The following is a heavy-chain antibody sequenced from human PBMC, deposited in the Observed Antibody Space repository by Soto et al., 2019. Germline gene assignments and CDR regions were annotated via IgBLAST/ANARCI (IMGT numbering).Heavy chain of an antibody. CDR2: MNTNTNTT. Sequence: ALVNGSCKASGYSFTDNDINRGRQAPGQGLEWIGWMNTNTNTTDSAEVFEGRVSLTWDTSISTAYMQLNSLKIDDTAVYYCAREVVETSSLWFDPWGQGALVTVSS. CDR1: GYSFTDND. D-gene: IGHD6-6*01. J-gene: IGHJ5*02. CDR3: AREVVETSSLWFDP. V-gene: IGHV1-8*01.